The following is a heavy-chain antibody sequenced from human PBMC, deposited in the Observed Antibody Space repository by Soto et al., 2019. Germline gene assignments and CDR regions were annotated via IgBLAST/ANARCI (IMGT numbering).Heavy chain of an antibody. V-gene: IGHV1-69*13. CDR2: VIPIFGTA. CDR1: GGTFSSYA. D-gene: IGHD5-12*01. J-gene: IGHJ6*02. CDR3: ARDRNIVATIYNYYGMDV. Sequence: SVKVSCKASGGTFSSYAISWVRQAPGQGLEWMGGVIPIFGTANYAQKFQGRVTITADESTSTAYMELSSLRSEDTAVYYCARDRNIVATIYNYYGMDVWGQGTTVTVSS.